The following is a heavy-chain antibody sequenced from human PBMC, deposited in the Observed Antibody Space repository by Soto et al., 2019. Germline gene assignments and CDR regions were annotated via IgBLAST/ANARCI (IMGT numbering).Heavy chain of an antibody. CDR2: ISDTGGST. Sequence: PGGSLRLSCIVSGFTFSNHAMSWVRQAPGKGLEWVSGISDTGGSTYYANSVKGRFTISRDNSRNTLSLQMNALRAEDTAVYYYAKDLSVFGVVTTYYFDFWGQGTLVTVSS. CDR1: GFTFSNHA. V-gene: IGHV3-23*01. J-gene: IGHJ4*02. D-gene: IGHD3-3*01. CDR3: AKDLSVFGVVTTYYFDF.